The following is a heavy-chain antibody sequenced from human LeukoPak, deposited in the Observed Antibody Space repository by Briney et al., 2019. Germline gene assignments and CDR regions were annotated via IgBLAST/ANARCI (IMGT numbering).Heavy chain of an antibody. J-gene: IGHJ4*02. CDR1: GYTFTNYG. D-gene: IGHD2-2*01. CDR2: ISTYNGNT. V-gene: IGHV1-18*04. Sequence: GASVKVSCRASGYTFTNYGISWVRQAPGQGLERMGWISTYNGNTNYAQKLKGRVTMTTDTPTRTAYMELRSLRSDDTAVYYCAREGQLLLDFWGQGTLVTVSA. CDR3: AREGQLLLDF.